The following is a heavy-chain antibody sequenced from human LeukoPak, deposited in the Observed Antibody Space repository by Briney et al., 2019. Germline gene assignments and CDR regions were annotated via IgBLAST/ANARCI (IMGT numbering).Heavy chain of an antibody. J-gene: IGHJ4*02. Sequence: GGSLRLSCAASGFTFSSYAVHWARQAPGKGLEWVAVISYDGSNKYYADSVKGRFTISRDNSKSTLYLQMNSLRAEDTAVYYCARGGVRAPIAAAAFDYWGQGTLVTVSS. CDR1: GFTFSSYA. V-gene: IGHV3-30*04. D-gene: IGHD6-13*01. CDR2: ISYDGSNK. CDR3: ARGGVRAPIAAAAFDY.